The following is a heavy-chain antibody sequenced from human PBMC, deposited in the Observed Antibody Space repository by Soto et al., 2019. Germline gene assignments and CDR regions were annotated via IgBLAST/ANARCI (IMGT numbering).Heavy chain of an antibody. V-gene: IGHV6-1*01. CDR1: GDSVSSNSAA. CDR3: ARGGYSGYEVYYYYGMDV. J-gene: IGHJ6*02. Sequence: SQTLSLTCAISGDSVSSNSAAWNWIRQSPSRGLEWLGRTYYRSKWYNDYAVSVKSRITINPDTSKNQFSLQLNSVTPEDTAVYYCARGGYSGYEVYYYYGMDVWGQGXTVTVYS. D-gene: IGHD5-12*01. CDR2: TYYRSKWYN.